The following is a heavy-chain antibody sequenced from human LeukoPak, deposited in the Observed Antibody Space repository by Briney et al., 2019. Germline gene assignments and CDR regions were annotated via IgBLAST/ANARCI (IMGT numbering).Heavy chain of an antibody. J-gene: IGHJ4*02. CDR2: ISSSSSYI. CDR1: GFTFSSYS. Sequence: GGSLRLSCAASGFTFSSYSMNWVRQAPGKGLEWVSSISSSSSYIHYADSVKGRFTVSRDNAKNSLYLQMNSLRAEDTAVYYCVRYSGYDESNIDYWGQGTLVTVSS. D-gene: IGHD5-12*01. V-gene: IGHV3-21*01. CDR3: VRYSGYDESNIDY.